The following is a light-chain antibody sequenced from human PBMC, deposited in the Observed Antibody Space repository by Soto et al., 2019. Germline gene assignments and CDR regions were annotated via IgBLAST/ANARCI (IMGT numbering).Light chain of an antibody. Sequence: EIVLTQSPATLSLSPGERATPSCRASQSISSDLACYQQKPGQAPRLFISDASHRVTGIPSRFRGSGSGPGFTLTISTFEPEDFAVYYCQQRSFWPRTFGQGNKVEI. CDR2: DAS. CDR1: QSISSD. V-gene: IGKV3-11*01. J-gene: IGKJ1*01. CDR3: QQRSFWPRT.